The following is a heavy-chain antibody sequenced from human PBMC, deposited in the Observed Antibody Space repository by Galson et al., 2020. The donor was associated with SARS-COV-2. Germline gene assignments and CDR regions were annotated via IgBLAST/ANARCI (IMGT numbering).Heavy chain of an antibody. V-gene: IGHV3-53*01. D-gene: IGHD2-15*01. Sequence: GESLKISCAASGFTVSSTYMSWVRQGPGKGLEWVALIYSGGSTSYRDSVKGRFTISRDVSRNEVYLQLNSLRAEDTAVYYCVRDPYSGGWTNYYYFARDAWGQGTTVTVSS. J-gene: IGHJ6*02. CDR3: VRDPYSGGWTNYYYFARDA. CDR1: GFTVSSTY. CDR2: IYSGGST.